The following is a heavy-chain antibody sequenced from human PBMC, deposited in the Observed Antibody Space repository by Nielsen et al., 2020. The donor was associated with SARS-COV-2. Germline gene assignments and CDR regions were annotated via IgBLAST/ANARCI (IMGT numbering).Heavy chain of an antibody. J-gene: IGHJ4*02. CDR1: GGSISGSY. V-gene: IGHV4-59*08. CDR3: ASSGYDRRFGY. CDR2: IHYSGST. Sequence: SETLSLTCTVSGGSISGSYWSWIRQPPGKGLEWIGYIHYSGSTNYNPSLKSRVTISADMSKNQLSLKLRSVTAADTAVYYCASSGYDRRFGYWGQGTLVTVSS. D-gene: IGHD5-12*01.